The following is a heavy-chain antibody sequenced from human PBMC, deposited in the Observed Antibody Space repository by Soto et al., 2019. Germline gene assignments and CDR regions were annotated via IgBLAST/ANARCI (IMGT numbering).Heavy chain of an antibody. Sequence: GGSPRLSCAASGFTFSSYAMSWVRQAPGKGLEWVSAISGSGGSTYYADSVKGRFTISRDNSKNTLYLQMNSLRAEDTAVYYCAKSYIMITFGGVIAPTHAFDIWGQGTMVTVSS. V-gene: IGHV3-23*01. CDR2: ISGSGGST. D-gene: IGHD3-16*02. J-gene: IGHJ3*02. CDR3: AKSYIMITFGGVIAPTHAFDI. CDR1: GFTFSSYA.